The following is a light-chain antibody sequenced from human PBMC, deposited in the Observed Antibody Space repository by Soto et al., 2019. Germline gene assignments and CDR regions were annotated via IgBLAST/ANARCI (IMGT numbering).Light chain of an antibody. Sequence: EIVLTQSPGTLSLSPGERVTLSCRASQSVSSSYLAWYQQKPGQAPRLLIYGASSRATGIPDRFSGSGSGTAFTLTISSLEPEDFAVYYCQQYGSSYTFGQGTKLEIK. V-gene: IGKV3-20*01. J-gene: IGKJ2*01. CDR3: QQYGSSYT. CDR1: QSVSSSY. CDR2: GAS.